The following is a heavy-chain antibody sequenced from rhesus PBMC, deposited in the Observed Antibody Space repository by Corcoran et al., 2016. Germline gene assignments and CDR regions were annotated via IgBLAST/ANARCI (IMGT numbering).Heavy chain of an antibody. CDR1: GGSISRSNW. CDR3: ARDTPRRVYSYGLDS. D-gene: IGHD2-33*01. CDR2: ISGSRCRT. V-gene: IGHV4-65*01. J-gene: IGHJ6*01. Sequence: QVQLQESGPMLVKPSETLSLKCAVSGGSISRSNWWSWIREPTGKRLEGIGYISGSRCRTYYKPSLRRRVTMSTSTAKIQFSLMLSSVTASATAVYYGARDTPRRVYSYGLDSWGQGVVVTVSS.